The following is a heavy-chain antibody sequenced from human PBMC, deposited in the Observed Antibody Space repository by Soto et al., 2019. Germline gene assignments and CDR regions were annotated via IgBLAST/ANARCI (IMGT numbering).Heavy chain of an antibody. CDR1: GYSFTTYW. V-gene: IGHV5-51*01. Sequence: GESLKISCKGSGYSFTTYWIGWVRQMPGKGLEWMGIIYPGNSDTRYSPSFQGQVTISADKSINTAYLQWSSLRASDTAMYYCARPPGITAPLHYWGQGTLVTVSS. CDR3: ARPPGITAPLHY. CDR2: IYPGNSDT. D-gene: IGHD5-18*01. J-gene: IGHJ4*02.